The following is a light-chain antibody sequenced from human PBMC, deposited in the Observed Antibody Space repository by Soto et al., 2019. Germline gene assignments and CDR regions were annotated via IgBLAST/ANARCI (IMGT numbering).Light chain of an antibody. CDR3: QQYNSWLLLT. V-gene: IGKV3-15*01. CDR1: QSVSSN. CDR2: GAS. Sequence: EIVMTQSPATLSVSPGERATLSCRASQSVSSNLAWYQQKPGQAPMLLIYGASTRATVIPARFSGSGSGTEFTLTITSLQSEDFAVYYCQQYNSWLLLTFGGGTKVEIK. J-gene: IGKJ4*01.